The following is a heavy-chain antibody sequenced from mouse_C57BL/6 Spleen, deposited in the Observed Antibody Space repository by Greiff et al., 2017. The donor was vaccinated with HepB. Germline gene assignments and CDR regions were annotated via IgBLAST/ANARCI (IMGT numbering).Heavy chain of an antibody. CDR2: ISSGGSYT. J-gene: IGHJ3*01. CDR3: ARQTGELGRFAY. CDR1: GFTFSSYG. D-gene: IGHD4-1*01. V-gene: IGHV5-6*01. Sequence: VQLQQSGGDLVKPGGSLKLSCAASGFTFSSYGMSWVRQTPDKRLEWVATISSGGSYTYYPDSVKGRFTISRDNAKNTLYLQMSSLKSEDSAIYYCARQTGELGRFAYWGQGTLVTVSA.